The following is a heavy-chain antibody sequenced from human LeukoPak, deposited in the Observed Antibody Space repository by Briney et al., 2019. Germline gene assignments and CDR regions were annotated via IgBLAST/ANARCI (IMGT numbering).Heavy chain of an antibody. CDR1: GFTVSTNY. J-gene: IGHJ4*02. CDR2: IYSGDTT. CDR3: ARVGYGSGSNYFDY. Sequence: GGSLRLSCAASGFTVSTNYMSWVRQAPGRGLECVSLIYSGDTTYYADSVKGRFTISRDNYKNTQYLQMNSLRAEDTAVYYCARVGYGSGSNYFDYWGQGTLVTVSS. V-gene: IGHV3-53*01. D-gene: IGHD3-10*01.